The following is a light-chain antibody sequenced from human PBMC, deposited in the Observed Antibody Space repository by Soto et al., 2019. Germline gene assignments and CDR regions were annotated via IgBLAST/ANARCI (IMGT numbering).Light chain of an antibody. CDR2: DVS. V-gene: IGLV2-14*01. CDR3: SSYTSSSLYV. CDR1: SSDVGGYNY. J-gene: IGLJ1*01. Sequence: QSALTQPASVSGSPGQSITISCTGTSSDVGGYNYVSWYQQHPGKAPKLMIYDVSNPPSGVSNRFSGSKSGNPASLTISGLQAEDEADYYCSSYTSSSLYVFGTGTKVTVL.